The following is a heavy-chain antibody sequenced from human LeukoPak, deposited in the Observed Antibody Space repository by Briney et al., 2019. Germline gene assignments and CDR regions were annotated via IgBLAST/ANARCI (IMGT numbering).Heavy chain of an antibody. Sequence: PGGSLRLSCAASGFTLSTYAMNWVRQAPGKGLEWVSGISGSGVSTYYADSVKGRLTISRDNSKNTLYLQMNSLRAEDTPVYYCATDHGVWGKGTTVTVSS. J-gene: IGHJ6*04. CDR2: ISGSGVST. CDR1: GFTLSTYA. V-gene: IGHV3-23*01. CDR3: ATDHGV.